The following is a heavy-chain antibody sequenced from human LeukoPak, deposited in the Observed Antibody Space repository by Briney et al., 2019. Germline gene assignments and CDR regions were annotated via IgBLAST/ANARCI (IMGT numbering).Heavy chain of an antibody. CDR1: GGSISSYY. J-gene: IGHJ6*02. D-gene: IGHD1/OR15-1a*01. CDR3: ALATKDYYYYYGMDV. Sequence: PSETLSLTCTVSGGSISSYYWSWIRQPPGKGLEWIGYIYYSGSTNYNPSLKSRVAISVDTSKNQFSLKLSSVTAADTAVYYCALATKDYYYYYGMDVWGQGTTVTVSS. V-gene: IGHV4-59*01. CDR2: IYYSGST.